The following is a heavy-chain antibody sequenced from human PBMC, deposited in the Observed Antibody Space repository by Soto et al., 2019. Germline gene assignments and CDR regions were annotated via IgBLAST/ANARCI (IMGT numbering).Heavy chain of an antibody. CDR1: GYTFTRYA. D-gene: IGHD2-15*01. J-gene: IGHJ4*02. CDR3: ARGADGYCSGGSCFGDY. CDR2: INAGNGNT. V-gene: IGHV1-3*01. Sequence: VQLVQSGAEVKKPGASVKVSCKASGYTFTRYAIHWVRQAPGQSLECMGWINAGNGNTKYSQKFQGRLTITRDTSASTAYMELSSLSSEDTAVYYCARGADGYCSGGSCFGDYWGQGTLVTVSS.